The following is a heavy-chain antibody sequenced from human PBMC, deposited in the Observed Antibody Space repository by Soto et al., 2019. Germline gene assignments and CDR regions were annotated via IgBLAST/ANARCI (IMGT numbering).Heavy chain of an antibody. CDR2: ISYDGSNK. V-gene: IGHV3-30-3*01. CDR1: GFTFSSYA. J-gene: IGHJ6*02. CDR3: ARDLGWLDPYYGMDV. D-gene: IGHD6-19*01. Sequence: PGGSLRLSCAASGFTFSSYAMHWVRQAPGKGLEWVAVISYDGSNKYYADSVKGRFTISRDNPKNTLYLQMNSLRAEDTAVYYCARDLGWLDPYYGMDVWGQGTTVTVSS.